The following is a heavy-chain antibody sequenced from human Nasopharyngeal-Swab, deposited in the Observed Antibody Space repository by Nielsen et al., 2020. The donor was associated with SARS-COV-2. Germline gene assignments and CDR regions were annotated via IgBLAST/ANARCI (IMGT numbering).Heavy chain of an antibody. V-gene: IGHV1-46*01. CDR1: GYTFTSYY. J-gene: IGHJ5*02. CDR2: INPSGGST. Sequence: ASVKVSCKASGYTFTSYYMHWVRQAPGQGLEWMGTINPSGGSTSYAQKFQGRVTMTRDTSTSTVYMELSSLRSEDTAVYYCARDVDSSGYYAWFDPWGQGTLVTVSS. D-gene: IGHD3-22*01. CDR3: ARDVDSSGYYAWFDP.